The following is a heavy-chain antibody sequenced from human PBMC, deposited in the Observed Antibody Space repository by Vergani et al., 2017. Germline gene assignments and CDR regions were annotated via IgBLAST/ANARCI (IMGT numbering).Heavy chain of an antibody. CDR1: GGSINSHNYY. CDR2: FHHTGMT. D-gene: IGHD3-10*01. J-gene: IGHJ4*02. V-gene: IGHV4-30-4*01. CDR3: ARHGGSGNFYHLFDS. Sequence: QVQLQESGPGLVKPSQTLSLTCTVSGGSINSHNYYWSWIRRPPGKGLEWIASFHHTGMTYNNPSLKSRVTISVDTSKNLISLKLNSVTAADTALYYCARHGGSGNFYHLFDSWGQGTLVTVSS.